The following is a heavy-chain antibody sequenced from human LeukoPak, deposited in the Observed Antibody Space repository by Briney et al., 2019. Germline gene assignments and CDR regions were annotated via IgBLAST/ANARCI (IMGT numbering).Heavy chain of an antibody. D-gene: IGHD3-3*01. Sequence: GGSLRLSCAASGFTFSSYAMSWVRQAPVKGLEWVSAISGSGGSTYYADSVKGRFTISRDNSKNTLYLQMNSLRAEDTAVYYCAKGGILTYYDFWSGYYGEGYHYYGLDVWGQGTTVTVSS. J-gene: IGHJ6*02. CDR1: GFTFSSYA. CDR2: ISGSGGST. CDR3: AKGGILTYYDFWSGYYGEGYHYYGLDV. V-gene: IGHV3-23*01.